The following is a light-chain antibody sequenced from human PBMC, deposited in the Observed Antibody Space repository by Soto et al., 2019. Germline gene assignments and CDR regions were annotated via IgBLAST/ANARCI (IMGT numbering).Light chain of an antibody. CDR1: SSDIGNNY. CDR3: AAWDDSLSVGV. CDR2: RND. J-gene: IGLJ3*02. V-gene: IGLV1-47*01. Sequence: QAVVTQPPSASGTPGQRVSISCSGSSSDIGNNYVYWYKHLPGTAPKLLIYRNDERPSGVPDRFSGSKSGTSASLAISGLRSEDEADYYCAAWDDSLSVGVFGGGTKVTVL.